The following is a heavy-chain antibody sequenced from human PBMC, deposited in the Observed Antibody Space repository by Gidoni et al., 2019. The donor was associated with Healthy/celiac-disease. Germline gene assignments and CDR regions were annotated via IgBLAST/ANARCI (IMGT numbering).Heavy chain of an antibody. J-gene: IGHJ4*02. CDR2: IIPIFGTA. D-gene: IGHD6-6*01. Sequence: QMPLVHPGAEVTKSGSSAKVSCKATGGPFSSYALSWVRQAPGLGLEWMGGIIPIFGTANYEQKFQGRGTITTEESASTACMELSSLRSEDADVYYCARGLSSSSSHAFDYWGQGTLVTVSS. V-gene: IGHV1-69*01. CDR3: ARGLSSSSSHAFDY. CDR1: GGPFSSYA.